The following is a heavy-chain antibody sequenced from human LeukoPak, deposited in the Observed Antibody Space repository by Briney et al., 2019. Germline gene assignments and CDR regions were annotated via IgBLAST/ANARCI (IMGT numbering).Heavy chain of an antibody. J-gene: IGHJ4*02. CDR3: VKGRISEDGLDF. CDR2: ISSSGNT. D-gene: IGHD6-13*01. CDR1: GFTFSSYS. Sequence: GGSLRLSCAASGFTFSSYSMNWVRQAPGKGLDWVSSISSSGNTYYADSVKGRLTISRDNSKNMLYLQMNSLRAEDTAVYYCVKGRISEDGLDFWGQGTLVTVSS. V-gene: IGHV3-23*01.